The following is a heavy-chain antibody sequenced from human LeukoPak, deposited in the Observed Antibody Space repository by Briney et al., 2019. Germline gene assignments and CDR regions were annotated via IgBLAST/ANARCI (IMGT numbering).Heavy chain of an antibody. CDR1: GGSISSYY. D-gene: IGHD3-10*01. CDR3: AREGGLGNFGFDP. V-gene: IGHV4-59*01. Sequence: SETLSLTCTVSGGSISSYYWSWIRRPLGKGLEWIGYIYYSGSTNYNPSLKSRVTISVDTSKNQFSLKLSSVTAADTAVYYCAREGGLGNFGFDPWGQGTLVTVSS. CDR2: IYYSGST. J-gene: IGHJ5*02.